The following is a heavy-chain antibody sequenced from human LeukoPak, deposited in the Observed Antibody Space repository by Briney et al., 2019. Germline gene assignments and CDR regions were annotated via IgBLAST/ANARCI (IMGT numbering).Heavy chain of an antibody. D-gene: IGHD6-13*01. CDR2: IYPSGST. V-gene: IGHV4-61*02. CDR3: ARDVLAAPGTFDY. CDR1: GDSISSGSFY. J-gene: IGHJ4*02. Sequence: SETLSLTCSVSGDSISSGSFYWSWIRHPAGRRQEWVGRIYPSGSTNYNPSLKSRVTISLDTSKNQFSLKLSSVTAADTAVYYCARDVLAAPGTFDYWGQGALVTVSS.